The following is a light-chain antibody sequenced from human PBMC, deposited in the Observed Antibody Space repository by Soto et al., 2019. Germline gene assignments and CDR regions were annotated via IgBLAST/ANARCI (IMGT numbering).Light chain of an antibody. CDR3: QSYDSSLSGYL. V-gene: IGLV1-40*01. CDR1: SSNIGAGYD. J-gene: IGLJ1*01. CDR2: LNN. Sequence: QSVLTQPPSVSGAPGQRVTISCTGSSSNIGAGYDVHWYQQLPGTAPKLLIYLNNNRPSGVPDRFSGSKSDASASLAITGLQAEDEADYYCQSYDSSLSGYLFGTGTKVTVL.